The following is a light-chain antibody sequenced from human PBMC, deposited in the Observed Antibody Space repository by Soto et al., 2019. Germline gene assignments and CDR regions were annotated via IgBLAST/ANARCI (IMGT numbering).Light chain of an antibody. J-gene: IGKJ1*01. CDR2: DTS. Sequence: EIVLPQSPATLSLSPGERAALSCRASQSVSSYLSWYQQKPGQAPRLLIYDTSIRASGIPDRFSGSGSGTDFTLTISRLEPEDFAVYYCQQYDFSLRTFGQGTKVDTK. CDR1: QSVSSY. V-gene: IGKV3-11*01. CDR3: QQYDFSLRT.